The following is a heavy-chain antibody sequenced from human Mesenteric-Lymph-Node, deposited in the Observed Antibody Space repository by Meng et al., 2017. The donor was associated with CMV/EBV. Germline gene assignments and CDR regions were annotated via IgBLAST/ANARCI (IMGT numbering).Heavy chain of an antibody. D-gene: IGHD2-2*01. CDR1: GFIFRSYD. CDR3: ARAYCSSTSCYENYYYYSMDV. CDR2: IGIGGDT. Sequence: GESLKISCAASGFIFRSYDMHWVRQATGKGLEWVSAIGIGGDTYYADSVKGRFTISRENARNSLYLQMNSLRAGDTAVYYCARAYCSSTSCYENYYYYSMDVWGQGTTVTVSS. J-gene: IGHJ6*02. V-gene: IGHV3-13*01.